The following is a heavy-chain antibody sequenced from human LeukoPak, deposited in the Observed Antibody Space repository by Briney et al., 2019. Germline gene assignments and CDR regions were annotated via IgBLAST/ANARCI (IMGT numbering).Heavy chain of an antibody. D-gene: IGHD5-12*01. CDR1: GGSFSGYY. CDR3: ARGARTPSGYGSRTAGRANWFDP. J-gene: IGHJ5*02. V-gene: IGHV4-34*01. Sequence: SETLSLTCAVYGGSFSGYYWSWIRQPPGKGLEWIGEINHSGSTNYNPSLKSRVTISLDTSKNQFSLRLSSVTAADTAVYYCARGARTPSGYGSRTAGRANWFDPWGQGTLVTVSS. CDR2: INHSGST.